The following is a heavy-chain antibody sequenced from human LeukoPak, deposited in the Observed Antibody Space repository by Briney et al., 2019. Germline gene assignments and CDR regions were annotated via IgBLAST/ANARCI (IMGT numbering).Heavy chain of an antibody. J-gene: IGHJ6*03. V-gene: IGHV1-46*01. CDR2: INPSGGST. D-gene: IGHD2-2*01. CDR1: GYTFTSYY. CDR3: ASNTGSTSCPGLCDYYYYMDV. Sequence: GASVKVSCKASGYTFTSYYMHWVRQAPGQGLEWMGIINPSGGSTSYAQKFQGRVTMTRDMSTSTVYMELSSLRSEDTAVYYCASNTGSTSCPGLCDYYYYMDVWGKGTTVTVSS.